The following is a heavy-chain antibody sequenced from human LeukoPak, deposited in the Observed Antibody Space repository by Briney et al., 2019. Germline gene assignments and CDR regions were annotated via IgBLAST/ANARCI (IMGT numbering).Heavy chain of an antibody. V-gene: IGHV3-11*04. D-gene: IGHD3-10*01. CDR2: ISSSGSTI. J-gene: IGHJ5*02. CDR3: ARDRNYYGSGSGWFDP. CDR1: GFTFSDYY. Sequence: GGSLRLSCAASGFTFSDYYMSWIRQAPGKGLEWVSYISSSGSTINYADSVKGRFTISRDNAKNSLYLQMNSLRAEDTAVYYCARDRNYYGSGSGWFDPWGQGTLVTVSS.